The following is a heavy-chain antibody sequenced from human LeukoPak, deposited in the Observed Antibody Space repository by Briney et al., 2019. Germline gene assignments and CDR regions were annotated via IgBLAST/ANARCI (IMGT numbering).Heavy chain of an antibody. CDR2: ILADGTTT. D-gene: IGHD1-7*01. CDR1: GFIFSDYE. V-gene: IGHV3-74*03. CDR3: ARGNYGFDY. J-gene: IGHJ4*02. Sequence: GGSLRLSCAASGFIFSDYEMYWVRHAPGKGLVWVSRILADGTTTMYADSVKGRLTISRDNAKNTLYLQMNSLRAEDTAAYYCARGNYGFDYWGQGTLVIVSS.